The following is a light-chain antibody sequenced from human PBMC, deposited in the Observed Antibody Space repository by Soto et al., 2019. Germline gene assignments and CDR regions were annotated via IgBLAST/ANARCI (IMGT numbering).Light chain of an antibody. V-gene: IGKV1-39*01. CDR1: QRISSY. CDR3: QQSYNAVRT. J-gene: IGKJ4*01. Sequence: DIQMTQSPASLSASVGDRVTITCRASQRISSYLNWYQLKAGKAPKLLIYAASRLQSGVPSRFSGGGAGTDFTLTISSLQPEVFATYYCQQSYNAVRTFGGGTRVE. CDR2: AAS.